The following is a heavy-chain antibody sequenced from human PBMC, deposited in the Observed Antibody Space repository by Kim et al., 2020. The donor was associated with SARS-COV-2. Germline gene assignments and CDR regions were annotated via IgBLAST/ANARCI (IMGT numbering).Heavy chain of an antibody. V-gene: IGHV3-48*03. CDR3: ARGVPDSGWPFDY. J-gene: IGHJ4*02. CDR1: GFTFSNYD. D-gene: IGHD6-19*01. Sequence: GGSLRLSCAASGFTFSNYDVNWVRQAPGKGLEWVSYIGRSDDHVYYTDSVKGRFIISRDNAKNFLYLQMNSLRADDTAVYFCARGVPDSGWPFDYWGQGTLVTVSS. CDR2: IGRSDDHV.